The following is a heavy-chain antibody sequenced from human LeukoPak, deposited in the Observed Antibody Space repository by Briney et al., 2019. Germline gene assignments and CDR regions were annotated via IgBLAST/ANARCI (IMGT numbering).Heavy chain of an antibody. Sequence: AGGSLRLSCAASGFAFSSYWMSWVRQAPGKGLERVANIKQDGSEKNYVGSVKGRFTISRDNAKSSLYLQMNSLRAEDTAVYYCAREMSWSGRDYWGQGTLVTVSS. D-gene: IGHD3-10*01. V-gene: IGHV3-7*05. CDR3: AREMSWSGRDY. J-gene: IGHJ4*02. CDR1: GFAFSSYW. CDR2: IKQDGSEK.